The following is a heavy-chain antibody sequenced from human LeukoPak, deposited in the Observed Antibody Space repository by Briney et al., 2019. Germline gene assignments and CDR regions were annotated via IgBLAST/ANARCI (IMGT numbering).Heavy chain of an antibody. D-gene: IGHD2-2*01. V-gene: IGHV1-2*02. Sequence: ASVKVSCKASGYTFTGYYMHWVRQAPGQGLEWMGWINPNSGGTNYAQKFQGRGTMTRDTSISTAYMELSRLRSDDTAVYYCARVFTSMTNWFDPWGQGTLVTVSS. J-gene: IGHJ5*02. CDR2: INPNSGGT. CDR1: GYTFTGYY. CDR3: ARVFTSMTNWFDP.